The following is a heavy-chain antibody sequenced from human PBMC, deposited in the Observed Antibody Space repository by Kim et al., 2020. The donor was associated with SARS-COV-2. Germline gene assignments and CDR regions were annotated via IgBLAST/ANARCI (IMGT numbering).Heavy chain of an antibody. D-gene: IGHD6-13*01. CDR2: IVGSGAST. V-gene: IGHV3-23*01. CDR1: GFTFSSYA. Sequence: GGSLRLSCSASGFTFSSYAMSWVRQAPGKGLEWVSAIVGSGASTYYADSVKGRFTISRDNSKNTLYLQMDSLRAEDTAVYYCAKDPGGSQFIASNWFDPWGQGTLVTVSS. J-gene: IGHJ5*02. CDR3: AKDPGGSQFIASNWFDP.